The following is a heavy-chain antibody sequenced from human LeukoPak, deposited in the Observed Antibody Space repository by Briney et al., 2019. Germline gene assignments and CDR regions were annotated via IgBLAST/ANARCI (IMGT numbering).Heavy chain of an antibody. D-gene: IGHD3-3*01. CDR1: GGSISSYY. J-gene: IGHJ6*03. CDR3: ASEYYDFWNGYYGDYYYMDV. V-gene: IGHV4-4*07. Sequence: SETLSLTCTVSGGSISSYYWSWIRQPAGKGLEWIGRIYTSGSTNYNPSLKSRVTMSVDTSKNQFFLKLSSVTAADTAVYYCASEYYDFWNGYYGDYYYMDVWGKGTTVTVSS. CDR2: IYTSGST.